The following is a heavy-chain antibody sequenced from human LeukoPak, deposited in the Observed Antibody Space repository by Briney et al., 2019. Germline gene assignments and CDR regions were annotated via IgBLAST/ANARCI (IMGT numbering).Heavy chain of an antibody. CDR1: GGTFSSYA. J-gene: IGHJ5*02. CDR2: IIPIFGTA. Sequence: SVKVSCKASGGTFSSYAISWMRQAPGQGLEWMGGIIPIFGTANYAQKFQGRVTITADESTSTAYMELSSLRSEDTAVYYCARAIVVVVAATPVLNWFDPWGQGTLVTVSS. CDR3: ARAIVVVVAATPVLNWFDP. V-gene: IGHV1-69*01. D-gene: IGHD2-15*01.